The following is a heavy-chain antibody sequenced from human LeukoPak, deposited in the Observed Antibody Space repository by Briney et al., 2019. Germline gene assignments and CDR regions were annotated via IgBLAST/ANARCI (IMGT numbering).Heavy chain of an antibody. D-gene: IGHD3-22*01. J-gene: IGHJ3*02. CDR1: GFTFSSYS. CDR2: ISSSSSYI. V-gene: IGHV3-21*01. CDR3: ARVKGPYYYDSSGYYGAFDI. Sequence: GGSLRLSCAASGFTFSSYSMNWVRQAPGKGLEWVSSISSSSSYIYYADSVKGRFTISRDNAKNSLYLQMNSLRAEDTAVYYCARVKGPYYYDSSGYYGAFDIWGQGTMVTVSS.